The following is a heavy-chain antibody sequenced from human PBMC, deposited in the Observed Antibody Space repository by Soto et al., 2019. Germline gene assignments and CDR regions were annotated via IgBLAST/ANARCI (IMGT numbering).Heavy chain of an antibody. V-gene: IGHV4-4*02. CDR1: GGSISSSNW. CDR3: ARSHDFWSGYSLDY. CDR2: IYHSGST. Sequence: SETLSLTCAVSGGSISSSNWWSWVRQPPGKGLEWIGEIYHSGSTNYNPSLKSRVTISVDKSKNQFSLKLSSVTAADTAVYYCARSHDFWSGYSLDYWGQGTLVTVSS. D-gene: IGHD3-3*01. J-gene: IGHJ4*02.